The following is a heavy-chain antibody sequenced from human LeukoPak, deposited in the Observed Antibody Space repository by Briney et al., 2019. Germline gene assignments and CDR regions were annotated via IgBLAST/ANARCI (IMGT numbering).Heavy chain of an antibody. Sequence: PGGSLRLSCTASGFAFDEHGMSWVRQAPGKGLEWVSVIYSGGSTYYADSVKGRFTISRDNSKNTLYLQMNSLRAEDTAVYYCARDWGCTDTRCYLGMDVWGQGTTVTVSS. CDR3: ARDWGCTDTRCYLGMDV. J-gene: IGHJ6*02. D-gene: IGHD2-2*01. CDR2: IYSGGST. CDR1: GFAFDEHG. V-gene: IGHV3-66*01.